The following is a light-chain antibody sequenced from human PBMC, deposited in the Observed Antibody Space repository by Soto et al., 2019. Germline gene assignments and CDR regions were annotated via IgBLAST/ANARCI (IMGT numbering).Light chain of an antibody. Sequence: QSALTQPASVSGSPGQSITISCTGTSSDVGGYKYVSWYQQHPGKAPKLIIYEVSYRPSGVSNRFSGSKSGDTASLTISGLQAEDEADYYCSSFTNTITRYAFGTGTKLTVL. CDR1: SSDVGGYKY. CDR3: SSFTNTITRYA. V-gene: IGLV2-14*01. J-gene: IGLJ1*01. CDR2: EVS.